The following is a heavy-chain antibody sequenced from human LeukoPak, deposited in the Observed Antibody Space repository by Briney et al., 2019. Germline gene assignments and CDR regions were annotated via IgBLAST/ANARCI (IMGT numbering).Heavy chain of an antibody. CDR2: IKQDGSEK. CDR3: AREIPGLGLLYYYYYYMDV. Sequence: PGGSLRLSCAASGFTFSSYWMSWVRQAPGKGLEWVANIKQDGSEKYYVDSVKGRFTISRDNAKNSLYLQMNSLRAEDTAVYYCAREIPGLGLLYYYYYYMDVWGKGTTVTVSS. J-gene: IGHJ6*03. D-gene: IGHD3-22*01. V-gene: IGHV3-7*01. CDR1: GFTFSSYW.